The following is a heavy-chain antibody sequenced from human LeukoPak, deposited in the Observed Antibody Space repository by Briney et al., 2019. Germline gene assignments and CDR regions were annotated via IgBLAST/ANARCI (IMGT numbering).Heavy chain of an antibody. CDR2: IYHSGST. CDR1: GGSISSGDYS. Sequence: SETLSLTCSVSGGSISSGDYSWSWIRQPPGKGLEWIGYIYHSGSTYYNPSLKSRVTISVDRSKNQFSLKLSSVTAADTAVYYCASVYGSGSYLDYWGPGTLVTVSS. V-gene: IGHV4-30-2*01. D-gene: IGHD3-10*01. J-gene: IGHJ4*02. CDR3: ASVYGSGSYLDY.